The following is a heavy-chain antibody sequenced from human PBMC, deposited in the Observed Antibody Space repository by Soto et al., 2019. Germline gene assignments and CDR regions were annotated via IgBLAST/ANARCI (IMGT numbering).Heavy chain of an antibody. V-gene: IGHV3-66*01. CDR1: GFTVSSNY. CDR2: IYSGGST. Sequence: GGSLRLSCAASGFTVSSNYMSWVRQAPGKGLEWVSVIYSGGSTYYADSVKGRFTVSRDNSKNTLYLQMNSLRAEDTAVYYCARGPGFWSGYYTGHDAFDIWGQGAMVTVSS. D-gene: IGHD3-3*01. CDR3: ARGPGFWSGYYTGHDAFDI. J-gene: IGHJ3*02.